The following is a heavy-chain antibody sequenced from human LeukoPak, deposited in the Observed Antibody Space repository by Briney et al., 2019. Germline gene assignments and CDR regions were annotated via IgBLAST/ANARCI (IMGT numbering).Heavy chain of an antibody. J-gene: IGHJ3*02. D-gene: IGHD3-10*01. V-gene: IGHV1-46*01. CDR2: INPSGGST. Sequence: ASVKVSCKASGYTFTSYYMHWVRQAPGQGLEWMGIINPSGGSTSYAQKFQGRVTMTRDTSTSTVYMELSSLRSEDTAVYYCARDLRITMVRGVQADAFDIWGQGTMVTVSS. CDR1: GYTFTSYY. CDR3: ARDLRITMVRGVQADAFDI.